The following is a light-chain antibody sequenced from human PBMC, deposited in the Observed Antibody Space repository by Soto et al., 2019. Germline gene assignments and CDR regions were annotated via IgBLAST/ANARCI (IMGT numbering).Light chain of an antibody. CDR3: QQRSSWPT. CDR2: DVS. Sequence: EILLTQSPATLSLSPGDRATLSCRASQSVTSSLAWIQQKPCQAPRLLIYDVSRRATAIPARFSGSGSGPAFTRTSSSLEPEDFSVYYCQQRSSWPTFGGGIKVESK. J-gene: IGKJ4*01. V-gene: IGKV3-11*01. CDR1: QSVTSS.